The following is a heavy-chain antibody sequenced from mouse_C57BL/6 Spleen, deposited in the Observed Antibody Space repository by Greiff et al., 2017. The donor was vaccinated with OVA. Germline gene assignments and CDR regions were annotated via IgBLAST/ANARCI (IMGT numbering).Heavy chain of an antibody. D-gene: IGHD2-12*01. CDR2: ISSGSSTI. CDR1: GFTFSDYG. Sequence: EVKLVESGGGLVKPGGSLKLSCAASGFTFSDYGMHWVRQAPEKGLEWVAYISSGSSTIYYADTVKGRFTISRDNAKNTLFLQMTSLRSEDTAMYYCARLYRYAMDYWGQGTSVTVSS. CDR3: ARLYRYAMDY. V-gene: IGHV5-17*01. J-gene: IGHJ4*01.